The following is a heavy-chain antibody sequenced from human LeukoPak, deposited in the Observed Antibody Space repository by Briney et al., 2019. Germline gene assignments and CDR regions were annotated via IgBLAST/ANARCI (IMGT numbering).Heavy chain of an antibody. D-gene: IGHD3-3*01. J-gene: IGHJ4*02. CDR2: INHSGST. Sequence: PSETLSLTCAVYGGSFRGYYWSWIRQPPGKGLEWIGEINHSGSTNYNPSFKSRVTISVDTSKNQFSLKLSSVTAADTAVYYCARGRPYYDFWSGYEPFDYWGQGTLVTVSS. CDR1: GGSFRGYY. V-gene: IGHV4-34*01. CDR3: ARGRPYYDFWSGYEPFDY.